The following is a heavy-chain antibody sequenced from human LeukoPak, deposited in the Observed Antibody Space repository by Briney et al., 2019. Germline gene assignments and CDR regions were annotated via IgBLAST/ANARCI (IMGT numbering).Heavy chain of an antibody. CDR2: IYYSGST. CDR3: ARHSAVTRARFDY. J-gene: IGHJ4*02. D-gene: IGHD4-17*01. CDR1: GGSISSSSYY. V-gene: IGHV4-39*01. Sequence: SETLSLTCTVSGGSISSSSYYWGWLRQPPGKGLEWIGSIYYSGSTYYNPSLKSRVTISVDTSKNQFSLKLSSVTAADTAVYYCARHSAVTRARFDYWGQGTLVTVSS.